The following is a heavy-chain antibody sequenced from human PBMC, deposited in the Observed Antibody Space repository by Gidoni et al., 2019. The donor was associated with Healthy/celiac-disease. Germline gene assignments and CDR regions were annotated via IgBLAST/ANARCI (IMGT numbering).Heavy chain of an antibody. Sequence: QVQLVESGGGVVEPGRSMSISCAASGFTFSSYPMHWVRQAPGKVLEWVAVLSYDGSNKYSADSVKGRFTISRDNSKNTLYLQMNSLRAEDTAVYYCAREDSSGCGYWGQGTLVTVSS. CDR3: AREDSSGCGY. J-gene: IGHJ4*02. V-gene: IGHV3-30-3*01. D-gene: IGHD6-19*01. CDR1: GFTFSSYP. CDR2: LSYDGSNK.